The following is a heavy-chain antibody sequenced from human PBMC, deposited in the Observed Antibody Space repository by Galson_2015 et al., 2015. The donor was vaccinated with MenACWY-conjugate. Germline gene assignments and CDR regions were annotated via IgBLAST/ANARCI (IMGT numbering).Heavy chain of an antibody. CDR2: INPSGGST. CDR3: ARDIVVVPAAEGYYYYGMDV. CDR1: GYTFTSYY. J-gene: IGHJ6*02. D-gene: IGHD2-2*01. V-gene: IGHV1-46*01. Sequence: SVKVSCKASGYTFTSYYMHWVRQAPGQGLEWMGIINPSGGSTSYAQKFQGRVTMTRDTSTSTVYMELSSLRSEDTAVYYCARDIVVVPAAEGYYYYGMDVWGQGTTVTVSS.